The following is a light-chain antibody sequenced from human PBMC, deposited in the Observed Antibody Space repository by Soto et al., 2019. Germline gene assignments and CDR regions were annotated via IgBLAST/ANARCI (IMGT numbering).Light chain of an antibody. Sequence: DIQLTQSPSCLSASAVERVTITFRASQPIGSHLNWFQHKAGKAPKLLIYGGSTLIGGVPSRFSASGSGTDFTLTINSLQPEDFATYFCQKSYSPPWTFGQGTKVDI. J-gene: IGKJ1*01. CDR3: QKSYSPPWT. V-gene: IGKV1-39*01. CDR1: QPIGSH. CDR2: GGS.